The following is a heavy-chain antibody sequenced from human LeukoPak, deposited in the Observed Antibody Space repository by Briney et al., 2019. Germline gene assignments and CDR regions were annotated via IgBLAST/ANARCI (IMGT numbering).Heavy chain of an antibody. J-gene: IGHJ4*02. CDR2: IKSMTDGGTT. D-gene: IGHD4-17*01. CDR3: TTVHDYGDSY. V-gene: IGHV3-15*01. CDR1: EFTFSNAW. Sequence: GGSLRLSCAASEFTFSNAWMSWVRQAPGKGLEWVGRIKSMTDGGTTDYAAPVKGRFTISRDDSKNALYLQMNNLKTEDTAVYYCTTVHDYGDSYWGQGTQDTVSS.